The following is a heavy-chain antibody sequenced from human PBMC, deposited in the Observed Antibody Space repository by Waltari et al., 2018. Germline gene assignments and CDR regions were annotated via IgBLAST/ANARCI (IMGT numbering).Heavy chain of an antibody. CDR2: ISHPGNT. CDR1: GYSISSGYY. V-gene: IGHV4-38-2*01. D-gene: IGHD4-4*01. CDR3: ATVPDYNNRMRIDY. J-gene: IGHJ4*02. Sequence: QLQLQESGPGLVKPSETLSLNCAVSGYSISSGYYWGWIRRPPGKGLEWIGSISHPGNTYYNPSLNSRLTVSLETSKNQFSLKLNSVTAADTALYYCATVPDYNNRMRIDYWGQGALVTVSS.